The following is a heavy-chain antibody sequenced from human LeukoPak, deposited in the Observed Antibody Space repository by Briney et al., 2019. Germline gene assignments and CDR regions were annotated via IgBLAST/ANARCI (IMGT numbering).Heavy chain of an antibody. J-gene: IGHJ6*02. CDR3: ARDPYGIAPRTIYYYYGMDV. CDR2: INPNSGGT. Sequence: GASVKVSCKASGYTFTGYYMHWVRQAPGQGLEWMGWINPNSGGTNYAQKFQGRVTMTRDTSISTAYMELSRLRSDDTAVYYCARDPYGIAPRTIYYYYGMDVWGQGTTVTVSS. CDR1: GYTFTGYY. D-gene: IGHD1-14*01. V-gene: IGHV1-2*02.